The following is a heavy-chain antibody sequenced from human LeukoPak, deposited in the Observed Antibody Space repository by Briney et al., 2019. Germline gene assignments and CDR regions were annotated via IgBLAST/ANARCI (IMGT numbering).Heavy chain of an antibody. CDR2: IKQDGSEK. CDR3: AGHSSSWIYYYYGMDV. J-gene: IGHJ6*02. Sequence: SGGSLRLSCAASGFTFSSYWMSWVRQAPGKGLEWVANIKQDGSEKYYVDSVKGRFTISRGNAKNSLYLQMNSLRAEDTAVYYCAGHSSSWIYYYYGMDVWGQGTTVTVSS. D-gene: IGHD6-13*01. V-gene: IGHV3-7*05. CDR1: GFTFSSYW.